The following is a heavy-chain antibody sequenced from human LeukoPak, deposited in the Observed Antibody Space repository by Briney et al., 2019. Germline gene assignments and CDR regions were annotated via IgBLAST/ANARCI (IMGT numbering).Heavy chain of an antibody. J-gene: IGHJ4*02. CDR2: INPNSGGT. V-gene: IGHV1-2*02. Sequence: GSVKVSCKASGDTFTGYYMHWVRQGPGEGVEWMGWINPNSGGTKYAQKCEGSVTMTRYTSISTAYMELSRLRSDDTAVYYCARDLIHNWNDFPVIDYWGQGTLVTVSS. CDR1: GDTFTGYY. D-gene: IGHD1-20*01. CDR3: ARDLIHNWNDFPVIDY.